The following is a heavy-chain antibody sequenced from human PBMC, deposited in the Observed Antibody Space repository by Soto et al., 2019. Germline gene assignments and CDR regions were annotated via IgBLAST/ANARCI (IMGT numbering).Heavy chain of an antibody. CDR3: AKGKGVGATPDGANC. CDR1: GFIFGNFG. CDR2: VRSDGDTT. V-gene: IGHV3-23*01. J-gene: IGHJ4*02. D-gene: IGHD1-26*01. Sequence: EVQVLESGGGLVQPGGSLRLSCAASGFIFGNFGMNWVRQAPGKGLEWVSGVRSDGDTTYNAESVEGRFTVFRDTSRNTVYLPMNNLRAEDTAIYYCAKGKGVGATPDGANCWGQGTLVTVSS.